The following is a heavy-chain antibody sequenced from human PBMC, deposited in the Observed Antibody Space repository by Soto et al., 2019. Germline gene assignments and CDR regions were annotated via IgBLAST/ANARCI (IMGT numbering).Heavy chain of an antibody. J-gene: IGHJ4*02. CDR1: GYSFTSNW. CDR3: ARYSGPGAQHSDF. D-gene: IGHD1-1*01. CDR2: VYPGDSDT. Sequence: PGESLKISCKGSGYSFTSNWIGWVRQMPGKGLEWMGIVYPGDSDTRYSPSFQGQVTISADKSISTAYLQWSSLKASDTAMYYCARYSGPGAQHSDFWGQGNPVTVSS. V-gene: IGHV5-51*01.